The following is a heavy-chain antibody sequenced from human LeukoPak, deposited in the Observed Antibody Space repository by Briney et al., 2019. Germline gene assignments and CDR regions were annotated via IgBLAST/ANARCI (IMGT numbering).Heavy chain of an antibody. D-gene: IGHD3-22*01. Sequence: GGSLRLSCAASGFTFSSYAMSWVRQAPGKGLEWVSAISGSGGSTYYADSVKGRFTISRDNSKNTLYLQMNSLRAEDTAVYYCANYYDSSGYYCVDYWGQGTLVTVSS. CDR3: ANYYDSSGYYCVDY. J-gene: IGHJ4*02. CDR1: GFTFSSYA. CDR2: ISGSGGST. V-gene: IGHV3-23*01.